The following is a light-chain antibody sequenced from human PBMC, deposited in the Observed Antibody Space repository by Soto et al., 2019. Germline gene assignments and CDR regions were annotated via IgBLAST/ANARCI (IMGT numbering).Light chain of an antibody. J-gene: IGKJ2*01. CDR3: QQHSNSPLT. Sequence: EIVLTQSQVTLSLSPAERATLSCRASQSVDSYIAWYQQKPGQAHRLLIYEASNRASGIPARFSGSGSGTDFTPTISSLEPEDFAVYYCQQHSNSPLTFGEGTKLEIK. CDR2: EAS. CDR1: QSVDSY. V-gene: IGKV3-11*01.